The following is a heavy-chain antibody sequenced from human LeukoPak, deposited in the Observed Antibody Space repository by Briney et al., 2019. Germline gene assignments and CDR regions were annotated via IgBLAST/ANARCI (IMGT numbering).Heavy chain of an antibody. D-gene: IGHD3-16*01. CDR2: IKQDGSEK. CDR3: ARDRGGYYYYYYYMDV. V-gene: IGHV3-7*01. Sequence: GGSLRLSCAASGFTFSSYWVSWVRQAPGKGLEWVANIKQDGSEKYYVDSVKGRFTISRDNAKNSLYLQMNSLRAEDTAVYYCARDRGGYYYYYYYMDVWGKGTTVTVSS. J-gene: IGHJ6*03. CDR1: GFTFSSYW.